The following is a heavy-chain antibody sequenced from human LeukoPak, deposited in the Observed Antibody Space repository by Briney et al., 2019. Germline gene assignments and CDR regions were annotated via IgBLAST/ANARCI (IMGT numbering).Heavy chain of an antibody. V-gene: IGHV3-23*01. J-gene: IGHJ4*02. Sequence: GGSLRLSCAASGFTFSSYAMSWVRQAPGKGLEWVSAISGSGGSTYHADSVKGRFTISRDNSKNTLYLQMNSLRAEDTAVYYCAKDDRDGYYYFDYWGQGTLVTVSS. CDR3: AKDDRDGYYYFDY. D-gene: IGHD5-24*01. CDR2: ISGSGGST. CDR1: GFTFSSYA.